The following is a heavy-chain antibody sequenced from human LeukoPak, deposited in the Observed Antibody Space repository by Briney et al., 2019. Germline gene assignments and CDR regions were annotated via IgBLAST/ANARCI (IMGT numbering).Heavy chain of an antibody. J-gene: IGHJ4*02. CDR2: IKEDGSEK. CDR1: GFTFSSYW. V-gene: IGHV3-7*01. D-gene: IGHD3-10*01. CDR3: ARELVRGARDY. Sequence: PGGSLRLSCAASGFTFSSYWMSWVRQAPGKGLEWVANIKEDGSEKYYVDSVKGRFTISRDNAKNSLYLEMNSLRAEDTAVYYCARELVRGARDYWGQGTLVTVSS.